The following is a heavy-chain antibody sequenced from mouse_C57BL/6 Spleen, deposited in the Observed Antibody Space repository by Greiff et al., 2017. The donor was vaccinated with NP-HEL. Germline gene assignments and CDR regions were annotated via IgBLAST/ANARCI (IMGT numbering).Heavy chain of an antibody. CDR1: GYTFTDYY. D-gene: IGHD1-1*01. CDR2: INPNNGGT. CDR3: ASPYGSRRGYAMDY. J-gene: IGHJ4*01. V-gene: IGHV1-26*01. Sequence: EVQLQQSGPELVKPGASVKISCKASGYTFTDYYMNWVKQSHGKSLEWIGDINPNNGGTSYNQKFKGKATLTVDKSSSTAYMELRSLTSEDSAVYYCASPYGSRRGYAMDYWGQGTSVTVSS.